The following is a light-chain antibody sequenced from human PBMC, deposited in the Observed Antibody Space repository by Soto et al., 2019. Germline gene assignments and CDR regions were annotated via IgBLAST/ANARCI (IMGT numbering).Light chain of an antibody. CDR3: SLYTSSSTVV. Sequence: QSALTQPASVSGSPGQSITISCTGTSSDINGYNYVSWYQQHPGKAPKLMIYDVSNRPSGVSNRFSGSKSGNTASLTISGLQAEDEADYYCSLYTSSSTVVFGGGTKLTVL. CDR1: SSDINGYNY. J-gene: IGLJ2*01. V-gene: IGLV2-14*01. CDR2: DVS.